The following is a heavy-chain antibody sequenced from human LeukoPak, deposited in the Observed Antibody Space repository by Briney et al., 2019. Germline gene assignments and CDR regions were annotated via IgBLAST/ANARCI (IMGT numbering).Heavy chain of an antibody. CDR1: GFTFSSYS. CDR2: ISSSSSYI. D-gene: IGHD1-1*01. V-gene: IGHV3-21*01. CDR3: ARGPPTSGFDY. J-gene: IGHJ4*02. Sequence: GGSLRLSCAASGFTFSSYSMNWVRQAPGKGLEWVSSISSSSSYIYYADSVKGRFTISRDNAKNSLYLQMNSLRAEYTAVYYCARGPPTSGFDYWGQGTLVTVSS.